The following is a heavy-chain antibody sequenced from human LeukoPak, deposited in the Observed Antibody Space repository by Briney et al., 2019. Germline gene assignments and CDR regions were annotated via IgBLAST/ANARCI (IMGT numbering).Heavy chain of an antibody. CDR1: GFTFSNYS. D-gene: IGHD3-3*01. CDR3: ASQPYDFWSGYYLSYFDD. Sequence: PGGSLTLSCAASGFTFSNYSMNWVRQAPGKGLEWVSSINNSSSYIYYADSVKGRFTISRDNAKNSLYLQMTSLRAEDTAVYYCASQPYDFWSGYYLSYFDDWGQGTLVTVSS. CDR2: INNSSSYI. V-gene: IGHV3-21*01. J-gene: IGHJ4*02.